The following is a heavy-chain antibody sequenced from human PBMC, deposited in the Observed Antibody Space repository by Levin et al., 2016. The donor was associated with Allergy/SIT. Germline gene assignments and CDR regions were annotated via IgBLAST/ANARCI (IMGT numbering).Heavy chain of an antibody. V-gene: IGHV3-21*01. CDR3: ARDLYYDFWSGYYDYYYYGMDV. Sequence: GESLKISCAASGFTFSSYSMNWVRQAPGKGLEWVSSISSSSSYIYYADSVKGRFTISRDNAKNSLYLQMNSLRAEDTAVYYCARDLYYDFWSGYYDYYYYGMDVWGQGTTVTVSS. CDR1: GFTFSSYS. CDR2: ISSSSSYI. J-gene: IGHJ6*02. D-gene: IGHD3-3*01.